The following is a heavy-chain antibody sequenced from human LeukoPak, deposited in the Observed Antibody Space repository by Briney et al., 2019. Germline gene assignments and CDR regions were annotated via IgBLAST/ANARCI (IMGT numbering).Heavy chain of an antibody. V-gene: IGHV3-23*01. D-gene: IGHD4-11*01. J-gene: IGHJ4*02. Sequence: PGGSLRLSCAASGFSFSTYVMTWVRQAPGKGLEWVSSISDSGGWTMSADSVKGRFTISRDNSENTLYLQMNSLRAEDTAVYYCAKETTDTIFDYWGQGTLVTVSS. CDR2: ISDSGGWT. CDR1: GFSFSTYV. CDR3: AKETTDTIFDY.